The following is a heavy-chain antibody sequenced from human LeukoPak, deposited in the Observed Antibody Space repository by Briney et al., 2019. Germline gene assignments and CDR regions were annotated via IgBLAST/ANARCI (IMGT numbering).Heavy chain of an antibody. D-gene: IGHD3-22*01. Sequence: GGSLRLSCAASGFTFSSYAMSWVRQAPGKGLEWVSAISGSGGSTYYADSVKGRFTISRDNSKNTLYLQMNSLRAEDTAVYYCAKRSGYHYDSSGYYFVYWGQGTLVTVSS. CDR1: GFTFSSYA. V-gene: IGHV3-23*01. CDR3: AKRSGYHYDSSGYYFVY. J-gene: IGHJ4*02. CDR2: ISGSGGST.